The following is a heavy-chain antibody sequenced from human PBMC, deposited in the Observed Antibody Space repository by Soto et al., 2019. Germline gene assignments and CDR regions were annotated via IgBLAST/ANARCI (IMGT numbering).Heavy chain of an antibody. J-gene: IGHJ4*02. Sequence: SLKVACKASGDTFSSYAISWVRQAPGQGLEWMGGIMPIFGTGNYAQKFQGRVTINADKSTSTAYMELSSLTSEDTAVYYCARSRYCSGGSCYNFDSWGQGTLVTVSS. CDR1: GDTFSSYA. D-gene: IGHD2-15*01. CDR3: ARSRYCSGGSCYNFDS. CDR2: IMPIFGTG. V-gene: IGHV1-69*06.